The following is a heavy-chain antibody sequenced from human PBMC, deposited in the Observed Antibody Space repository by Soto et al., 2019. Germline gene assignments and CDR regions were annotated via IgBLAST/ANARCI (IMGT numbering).Heavy chain of an antibody. D-gene: IGHD6-13*01. V-gene: IGHV4-4*02. J-gene: IGHJ4*02. Sequence: QVQLQESGPGLVKPSGTLSLTCAVSGGSISSSNWWSWVRQPPGKGLEWIGEIYHSGSTNYNPSLKRPVTIAVDKPKNHCPRELSSGTAADTARYYCATGVPQQLVGGGDDYWGQGTLVAVSS. CDR2: IYHSGST. CDR3: ATGVPQQLVGGGDDY. CDR1: GGSISSSNW.